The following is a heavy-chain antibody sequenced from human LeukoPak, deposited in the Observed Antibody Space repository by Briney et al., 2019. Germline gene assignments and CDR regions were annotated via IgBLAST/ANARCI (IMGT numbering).Heavy chain of an antibody. CDR1: GFTFSSYE. D-gene: IGHD1-20*01. CDR3: ARDFPQITGTDYYYYGMDV. J-gene: IGHJ6*02. V-gene: IGHV3-48*03. CDR2: ISSSGSTI. Sequence: GGSLRLSCAASGFTFSSYEMNWVRQAPGKGLEWVSYISSSGSTIYYADSVKGRFTIPRDNAKNSLYLQMNSLRAEDTAVYYCARDFPQITGTDYYYYGMDVWGQGTTVTVSS.